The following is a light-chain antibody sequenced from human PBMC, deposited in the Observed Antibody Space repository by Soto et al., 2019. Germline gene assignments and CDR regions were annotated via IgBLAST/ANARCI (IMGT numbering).Light chain of an antibody. Sequence: DMHMTQSPASLSASAGDRVTLTFQASQDITNTLDWYQQKPGEAPKRLIYTVSSLQSGVPSTFSGSGSGTEFTLTISSLQPEDFATFYCLQRKAFPLTFGQGTRLEI. CDR2: TVS. J-gene: IGKJ5*01. V-gene: IGKV1-17*01. CDR1: QDITNT. CDR3: LQRKAFPLT.